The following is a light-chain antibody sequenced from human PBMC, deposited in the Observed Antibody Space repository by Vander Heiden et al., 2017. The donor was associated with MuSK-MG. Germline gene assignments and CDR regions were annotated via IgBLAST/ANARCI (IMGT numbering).Light chain of an antibody. CDR3: QQDNYWPSYT. CDR1: QGVRNT. Sequence: EIVLTQSPATLSASPGERAILSCRASQGVRNTLAWYQQKPGQAPRLLVYGASTRAFGIPARFSGNGYGTEFTLTINIRQSEDFAVYYCQQDNYWPSYTFGHGTKVDI. V-gene: IGKV3-15*01. CDR2: GAS. J-gene: IGKJ3*01.